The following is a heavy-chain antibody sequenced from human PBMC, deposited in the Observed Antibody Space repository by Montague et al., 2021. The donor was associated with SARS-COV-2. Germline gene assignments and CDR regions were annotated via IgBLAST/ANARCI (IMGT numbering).Heavy chain of an antibody. CDR1: GGSISSGSYY. V-gene: IGHV4-39*01. CDR3: ARRVGGSGWLDY. CDR2: IDSSGST. Sequence: SETLSLTCTVAGGSISSGSYYWGWIRQPPGKGLEWIGNIDSSGSTYYKSRVTISVDTSKNQFSLKVISVTAADTAVYYCARRVGGSGWLDYWGQGTLVTVSS. D-gene: IGHD6-25*01. J-gene: IGHJ4*02.